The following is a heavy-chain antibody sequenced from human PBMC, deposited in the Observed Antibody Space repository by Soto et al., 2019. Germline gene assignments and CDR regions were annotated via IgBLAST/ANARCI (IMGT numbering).Heavy chain of an antibody. V-gene: IGHV3-53*01. Sequence: VQLVESGGGLIQPGGSLRLSCAASGFTVSSNYMSWVRQAPGKGLEWVSVIYSGGSTYYADSVKGRFTISRDNSKNTLYLQMNSLRAEDTAVYYCARSSSSWYYYYYGMDVWGQGTTVTVSS. CDR3: ARSSSSWYYYYYGMDV. CDR1: GFTVSSNY. J-gene: IGHJ6*02. D-gene: IGHD6-13*01. CDR2: IYSGGST.